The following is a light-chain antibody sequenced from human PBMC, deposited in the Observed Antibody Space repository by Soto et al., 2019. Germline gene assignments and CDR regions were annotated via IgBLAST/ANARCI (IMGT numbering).Light chain of an antibody. V-gene: IGKV3-20*01. CDR1: QSVSSNY. Sequence: EIVLTQSPGTLSLSPGERATLSCRASQSVSSNYLAWYQQKPGQAPKLLIYGASSRATGIPGRFSGSGSGTDFILTISRLEPEDFAMYYCQQSGKSFPLTFGGGTKLEI. CDR2: GAS. J-gene: IGKJ4*01. CDR3: QQSGKSFPLT.